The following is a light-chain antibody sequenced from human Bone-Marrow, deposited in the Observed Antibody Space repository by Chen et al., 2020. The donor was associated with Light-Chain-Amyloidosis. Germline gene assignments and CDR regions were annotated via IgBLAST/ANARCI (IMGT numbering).Light chain of an antibody. Sequence: QSVLTQPPSASGTPGQRVTISCSGSSPNIGGNPVNWYHQLPGTAPKLLVYSNNQRPSGVPDRCSGSKSGTSASLAISGLQSEDEADYYCAAYDDSLNGVVFGGGTKLTVL. CDR1: SPNIGGNP. V-gene: IGLV1-44*01. J-gene: IGLJ2*01. CDR2: SNN. CDR3: AAYDDSLNGVV.